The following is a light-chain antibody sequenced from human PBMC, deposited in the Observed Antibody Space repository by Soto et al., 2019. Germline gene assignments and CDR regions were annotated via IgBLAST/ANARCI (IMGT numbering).Light chain of an antibody. CDR2: DAS. V-gene: IGKV1-5*01. J-gene: IGKJ1*01. CDR3: QHYSLYSPWT. CDR1: QNINMW. Sequence: DIQMTQSPSTLSASVGDRVTITCRASQNINMWLAWYQQKPGKAPKLLIYDASSLQSVVPSRFGGSGSGTDFTLTITSLLPDDCATYYCQHYSLYSPWTFGQGTKVEI.